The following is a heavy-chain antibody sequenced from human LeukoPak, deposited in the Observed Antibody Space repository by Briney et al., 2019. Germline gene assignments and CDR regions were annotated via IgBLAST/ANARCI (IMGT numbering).Heavy chain of an antibody. D-gene: IGHD3-22*01. CDR1: GGSFSNYF. V-gene: IGHV4-34*10. Sequence: SETLSRTCAVYGGSFSNYFWSWIRQTPGKGLEWIDEINYSGSANYNPSLKSRVIMSIDTSKNQFSLKVNSVTAADTTVYYCARSWGITMIAKGAFDIWGQGTMVTVSS. J-gene: IGHJ3*02. CDR2: INYSGSA. CDR3: ARSWGITMIAKGAFDI.